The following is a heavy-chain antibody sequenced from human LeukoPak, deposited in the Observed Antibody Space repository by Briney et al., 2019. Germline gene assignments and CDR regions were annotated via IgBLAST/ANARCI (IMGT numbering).Heavy chain of an antibody. V-gene: IGHV3-23*01. Sequence: GGSLRLSCAASGLTFSTYAMKWVRQTPGKGLDWASGIPGNAGRKYYADSVKGRFTISRHNSKKMLYLQMNSPRVEDPAKYYFGKDDTPNGLYDIDYWGQGTQGTV. D-gene: IGHD3-9*01. CDR3: GKDDTPNGLYDIDY. CDR2: IPGNAGRK. CDR1: GLTFSTYA. J-gene: IGHJ4*02.